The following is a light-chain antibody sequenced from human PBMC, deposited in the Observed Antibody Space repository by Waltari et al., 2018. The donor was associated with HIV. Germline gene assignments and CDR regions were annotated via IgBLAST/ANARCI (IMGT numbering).Light chain of an antibody. J-gene: IGLJ3*02. CDR2: DVD. Sequence: SAVTQPASVSGLPGQSITISCTGDDSDFALYNFVSWYQQHPGKLPRLIVYDVDRRASGISARCSGSKSGHTASLNISVLRAEDEADYYCASFTDDNTLLFGGGTKVTVL. V-gene: IGLV2-14*03. CDR3: ASFTDDNTLL. CDR1: DSDFALYNF.